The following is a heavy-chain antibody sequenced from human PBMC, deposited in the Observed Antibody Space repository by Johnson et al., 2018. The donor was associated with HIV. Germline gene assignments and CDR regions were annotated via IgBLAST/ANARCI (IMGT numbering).Heavy chain of an antibody. CDR1: GFTFTSYA. Sequence: VQLVESGGAVVQPGRSLRLSSEASGFTFTSYAMHWVRQAPGKGLEWVAVISYDGRDKYYAASVTGRLTISRDSSKNTLYLEMNSLRAEDTAVYYCARDYYDSSGYHHAFDIWGQGTMVTVSS. CDR2: ISYDGRDK. CDR3: ARDYYDSSGYHHAFDI. V-gene: IGHV3-30*04. D-gene: IGHD3-22*01. J-gene: IGHJ3*02.